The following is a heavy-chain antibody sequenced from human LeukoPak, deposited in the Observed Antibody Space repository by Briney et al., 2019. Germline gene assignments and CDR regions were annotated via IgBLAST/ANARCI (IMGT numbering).Heavy chain of an antibody. Sequence: GSLRLSCAASGFTVGSNYMSWVRQAPGKGLEWVSVIYSGGSTYYADSVKGRFTISRDNSKNTLYLQMNSLRAEDTAVYYCARVSGYGDHGFDYWGQGTLVTVSS. CDR2: IYSGGST. V-gene: IGHV3-53*01. D-gene: IGHD4-17*01. J-gene: IGHJ4*02. CDR1: GFTVGSNY. CDR3: ARVSGYGDHGFDY.